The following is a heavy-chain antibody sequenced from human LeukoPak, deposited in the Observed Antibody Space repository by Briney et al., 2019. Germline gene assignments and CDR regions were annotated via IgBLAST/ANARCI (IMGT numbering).Heavy chain of an antibody. CDR1: GGSFSGYY. Sequence: PSETLSLTCAVYGGSFSGYYWSWIRQPPGKGLEWIGEINHSGSTNYNPSLKSRVTISVDTSKNQFSLKLSSVTAADTAVYYCARGRGTMVRGVSYFDYWGQGTLVTVSS. CDR2: INHSGST. J-gene: IGHJ4*02. D-gene: IGHD3-10*01. CDR3: ARGRGTMVRGVSYFDY. V-gene: IGHV4-34*01.